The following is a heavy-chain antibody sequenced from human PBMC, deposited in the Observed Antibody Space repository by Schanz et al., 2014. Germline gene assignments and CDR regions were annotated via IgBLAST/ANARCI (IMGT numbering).Heavy chain of an antibody. J-gene: IGHJ5*02. Sequence: EVQLVESGGGLVRPGGFLRLSCAASGFTFSSYSMNWVRQAPGKGLVWVSRIKSDGSSTSYADSVKGRFTISRDNFKGALYLQMNSLRAEDTAVYYCARPALWFGDNCFDPWGQGTLXTVSS. D-gene: IGHD3-10*01. V-gene: IGHV3-74*02. CDR1: GFTFSSYS. CDR3: ARPALWFGDNCFDP. CDR2: IKSDGSST.